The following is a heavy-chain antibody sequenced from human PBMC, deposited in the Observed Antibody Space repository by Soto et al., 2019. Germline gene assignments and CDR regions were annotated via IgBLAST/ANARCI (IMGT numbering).Heavy chain of an antibody. Sequence: QVQLVQSGAEVKKPGASVKVSCKTSGYTLTSYHISWVRPATGQGLEWMGWISAYNTNTNYAQKFQGRVTMTTDTLTSTAYMELSSLRSDDTAVYYCARDTPPTDYWGQGTRVTVSS. J-gene: IGHJ4*02. CDR2: ISAYNTNT. CDR1: GYTLTSYH. CDR3: ARDTPPTDY. V-gene: IGHV1-18*01.